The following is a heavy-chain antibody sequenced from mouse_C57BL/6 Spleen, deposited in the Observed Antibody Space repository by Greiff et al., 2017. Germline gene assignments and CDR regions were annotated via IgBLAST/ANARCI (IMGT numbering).Heavy chain of an antibody. CDR1: GYSFTGYY. J-gene: IGHJ3*01. CDR2: IYPYNGVS. Sequence: VQLQQSGPELVKPGASVKISCKASGYSFTGYYMHWVQQSHGNILDWIGYIYPYNGVSSYNQKFTGKATLTVYKSSSTANMELRSPTSEDSAVYYCARSSYGSREGFAYWGQGTLVTVSA. V-gene: IGHV1-31*01. D-gene: IGHD1-1*01. CDR3: ARSSYGSREGFAY.